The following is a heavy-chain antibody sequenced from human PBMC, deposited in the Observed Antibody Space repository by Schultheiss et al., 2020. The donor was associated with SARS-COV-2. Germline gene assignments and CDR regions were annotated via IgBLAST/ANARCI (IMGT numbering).Heavy chain of an antibody. CDR1: GGTFSSYA. J-gene: IGHJ4*02. Sequence: SVKVSCKASGGTFSSYAISWVRQAPGQGLERMGGIIPIFGTANYAQKFQGRVTITADKSTSTAYMELRSLRSDDTAVYYCARDGSRSNGWPDVYYFDHWGQGTPVTVSS. CDR3: ARDGSRSNGWPDVYYFDH. D-gene: IGHD6-19*01. V-gene: IGHV1-69*06. CDR2: IIPIFGTA.